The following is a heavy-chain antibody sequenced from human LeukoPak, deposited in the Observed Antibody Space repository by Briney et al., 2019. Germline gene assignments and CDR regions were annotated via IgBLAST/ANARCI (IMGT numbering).Heavy chain of an antibody. CDR3: ARAGRRACDI. V-gene: IGHV1-8*03. CDR2: MNPNSGNT. J-gene: IGHJ3*02. CDR1: GYTFTNYD. Sequence: ASVKVSCKASGYTFTNYDINRVRQATGQGLEWMGWMNPNSGNTGYAQKFQGRVTITRNTSITTAYMELSSLRSEDTAVYYCARAGRRACDIWGQGTMVTVSS.